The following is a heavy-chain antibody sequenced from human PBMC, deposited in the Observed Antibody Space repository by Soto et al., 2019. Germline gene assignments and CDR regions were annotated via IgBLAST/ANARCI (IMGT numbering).Heavy chain of an antibody. CDR3: AGTVHYDFWSGYPTYYFDY. D-gene: IGHD3-3*01. CDR2: IIPIFGTA. V-gene: IGHV1-69*13. Sequence: GASVKVSCKASGGTFSSYAISWVRQAPGQGLEWMGGIIPIFGTANYAQKFQDRVTITADESTSTAYMELSSLRSEDTAVYYCAGTVHYDFWSGYPTYYFDYWGQGTLVTVSS. J-gene: IGHJ4*02. CDR1: GGTFSSYA.